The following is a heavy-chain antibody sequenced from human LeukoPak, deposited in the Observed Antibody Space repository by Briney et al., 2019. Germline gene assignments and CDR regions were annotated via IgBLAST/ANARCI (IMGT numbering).Heavy chain of an antibody. V-gene: IGHV4-59*01. CDR1: GDSIRSYY. CDR2: IDDSGSA. Sequence: SETLSLTCTVSGDSIRSYYWSWIRQPPGKGLEWIGHIDDSGSANRHPSLRSRVTISVDTSKNQFSLKLSSVTAADTAVYSCVRDRAYGSGKNWFDPWGQGTQVTVSS. J-gene: IGHJ5*02. CDR3: VRDRAYGSGKNWFDP. D-gene: IGHD3-10*01.